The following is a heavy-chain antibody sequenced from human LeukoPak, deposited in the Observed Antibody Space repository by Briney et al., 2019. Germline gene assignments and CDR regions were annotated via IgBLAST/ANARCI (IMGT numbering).Heavy chain of an antibody. D-gene: IGHD3-22*01. Sequence: GGSLRLSCAASGFTVSSNYMSWVRQAPGKGLEWVSVISGSGGSTYYADSVKGRFTISRDNAKNSLYLQMNSLRAEDTAVYYCAKDPIGAWGQGTLVTVSS. CDR2: ISGSGGST. V-gene: IGHV3-23*01. CDR3: AKDPIGA. CDR1: GFTVSSNY. J-gene: IGHJ5*02.